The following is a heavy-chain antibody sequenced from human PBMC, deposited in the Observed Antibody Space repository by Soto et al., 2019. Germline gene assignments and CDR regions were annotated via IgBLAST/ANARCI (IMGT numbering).Heavy chain of an antibody. D-gene: IGHD3-3*01. V-gene: IGHV1-18*01. CDR2: ISAYNGNT. CDR1: GYTFTSYG. J-gene: IGHJ4*02. Sequence: ASVKVSCKASGYTFTSYGISWVLQAPGQGLEWMGWISAYNGNTNYAQKLQGRVTMTTDTSTSTAYMELRSLRSDDTAVYYCARINSIWSGYYFFDYWGQGTLVTVSS. CDR3: ARINSIWSGYYFFDY.